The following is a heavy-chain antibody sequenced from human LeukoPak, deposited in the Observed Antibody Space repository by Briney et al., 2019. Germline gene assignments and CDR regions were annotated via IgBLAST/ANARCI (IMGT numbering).Heavy chain of an antibody. CDR3: ARQGDTGSWYFDY. D-gene: IGHD2-21*02. J-gene: IGHJ4*02. Sequence: GGSLRLSCAVSGLTVSSNYMSWVRQAPGKGLEWVAVISHDGSNQQYADSVKGQVTISRDNSKSTLYLQMDSLRAGDTAVYYCARQGDTGSWYFDYWGQGTLVTVSS. V-gene: IGHV3-30-3*01. CDR1: GLTVSSNY. CDR2: ISHDGSNQ.